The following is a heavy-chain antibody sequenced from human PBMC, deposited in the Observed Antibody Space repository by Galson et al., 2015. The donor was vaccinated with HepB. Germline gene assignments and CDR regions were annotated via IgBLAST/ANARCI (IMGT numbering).Heavy chain of an antibody. CDR2: ITASGGST. CDR1: GFTFTNYA. V-gene: IGHV3-23*01. CDR3: ARDFFGSGAISPTDY. J-gene: IGHJ4*02. Sequence: SLRLSCAASGFTFTNYAMHWDRQAPGKGLEWVSAITASGGSTYYADSVKGRFTVSRDNSKNTLYLHMNSLRAEDTALYYCARDFFGSGAISPTDYWGQGIHVTVSS. D-gene: IGHD3-16*01.